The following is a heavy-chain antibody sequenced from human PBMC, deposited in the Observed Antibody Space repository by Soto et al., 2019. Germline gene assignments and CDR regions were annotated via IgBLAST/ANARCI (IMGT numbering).Heavy chain of an antibody. V-gene: IGHV3-7*01. CDR1: GFTFSNYW. Sequence: GSLRLSCVASGFTFSNYWMTWVRQAPGKGLEWVANINQDGSERTHVDSVKGRFTVSRDNAKNSLYLEMNRLRAEDTAVYYCARGDIVVVVAAGGMDVWGQGTTVTVSS. J-gene: IGHJ6*02. CDR2: INQDGSER. D-gene: IGHD2-15*01. CDR3: ARGDIVVVVAAGGMDV.